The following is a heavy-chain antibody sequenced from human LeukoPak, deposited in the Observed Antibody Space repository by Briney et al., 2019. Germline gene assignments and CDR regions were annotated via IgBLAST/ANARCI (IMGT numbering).Heavy chain of an antibody. CDR2: ISSSSSYI. CDR1: GSTFSSYS. CDR3: ARGSELGYCSGGSCYFEY. D-gene: IGHD2-15*01. V-gene: IGHV3-21*01. Sequence: PGGSLRLSCAASGSTFSSYSMNWVRQAPGKGLEWVSIISSSSSYIYYADSVKGRFTISRDNAKNSLYLQMNSLRAEDTAVYYCARGSELGYCSGGSCYFEYWGQGTLVTVSS. J-gene: IGHJ4*02.